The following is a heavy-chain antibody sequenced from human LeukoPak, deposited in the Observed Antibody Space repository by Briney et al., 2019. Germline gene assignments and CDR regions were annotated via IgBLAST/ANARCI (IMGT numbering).Heavy chain of an antibody. V-gene: IGHV3-11*01. D-gene: IGHD3-3*01. Sequence: GGSLRLSCAASGFTFSDYYMSWIRQAPGKGLEWISYISSSGSTIYYADSVKGRFTISRDNAKNSLYLQMNSLRAEDTAVYYCARVLREWLLFGWFDPWGQGTLVTVSP. CDR1: GFTFSDYY. J-gene: IGHJ5*02. CDR3: ARVLREWLLFGWFDP. CDR2: ISSSGSTI.